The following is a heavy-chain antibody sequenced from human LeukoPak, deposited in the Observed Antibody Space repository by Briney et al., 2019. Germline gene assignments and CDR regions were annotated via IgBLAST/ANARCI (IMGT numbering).Heavy chain of an antibody. CDR3: AELGITMIGGV. J-gene: IGHJ6*04. D-gene: IGHD3-10*02. CDR2: VSYDGSNK. Sequence: GSLRLSCAASGFTFSSYAMHWVRQAPGKGLEWVAVVSYDGSNKYYADSVKGRFTISRDNSKNTLYLQMNSLRAEDTAVYYCAELGITMIGGVWGKGTTVTISS. V-gene: IGHV3-30*04. CDR1: GFTFSSYA.